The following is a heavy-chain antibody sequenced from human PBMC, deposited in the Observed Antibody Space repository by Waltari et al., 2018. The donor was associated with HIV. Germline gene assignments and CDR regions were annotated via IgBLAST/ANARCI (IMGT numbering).Heavy chain of an antibody. J-gene: IGHJ4*02. CDR2: SGYAIDT. V-gene: IGHV3-13*01. CDR1: GFTFTSSA. CDR3: TRVASLSYVDS. Sequence: IESGAGLPQPRWSLRLSCAASGFTFTSSAMHWFSQFRGGGLECVSASGYAIDTHYLGSVKVRFTTSRDNAKSSLFLQMNTLRVDDTAVYYCTRVASLSYVDSWGQGAPVTVSS. D-gene: IGHD3-16*02.